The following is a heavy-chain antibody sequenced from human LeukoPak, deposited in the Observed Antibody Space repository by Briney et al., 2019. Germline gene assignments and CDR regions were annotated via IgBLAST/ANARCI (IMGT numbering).Heavy chain of an antibody. CDR2: INPNSGGT. CDR1: GYTFTGYY. J-gene: IGHJ4*02. D-gene: IGHD2-2*01. Sequence: ASVKVSCKASGYTFTGYYMHWVRQAPGQGLEWMGWINPNSGGTNCAQKFQGRVTMTRDTSISTAYMELSRLRSDDTAVYYCARVVPAAYPIFDYWGQGTLVTVSS. CDR3: ARVVPAAYPIFDY. V-gene: IGHV1-2*02.